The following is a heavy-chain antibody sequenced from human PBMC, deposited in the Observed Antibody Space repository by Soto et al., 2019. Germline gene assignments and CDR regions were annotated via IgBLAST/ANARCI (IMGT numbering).Heavy chain of an antibody. CDR1: GFTFSSYA. CDR2: ISGSGGTT. V-gene: IGHV3-23*01. J-gene: IGHJ4*02. D-gene: IGHD2-21*02. Sequence: EVQLLESGGGLVQPGGSLRLSCAASGFTFSSYAMSWVRQAPGRGLEWVSAISGSGGTTYYGDSGRGRFTVSRDNSRDTLYLQMSSLRADDTALYYCARNCGGDCYTNFDYWGQGTLVTVSS. CDR3: ARNCGGDCYTNFDY.